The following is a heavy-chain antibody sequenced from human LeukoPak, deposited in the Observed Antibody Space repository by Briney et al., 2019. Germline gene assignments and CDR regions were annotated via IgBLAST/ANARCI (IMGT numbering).Heavy chain of an antibody. V-gene: IGHV1-2*02. CDR1: GYTFTGYY. D-gene: IGHD1-26*01. J-gene: IGHJ4*02. Sequence: ASVKVSCKASGYTFTGYYMHWVRQAPGQGLEWMGWINPNSGGTNYAQKFQGRGTMTRDTSISTAYMELSRLRSDDTAVYYCARASIVGATGFDYWGQGTLVTVSS. CDR3: ARASIVGATGFDY. CDR2: INPNSGGT.